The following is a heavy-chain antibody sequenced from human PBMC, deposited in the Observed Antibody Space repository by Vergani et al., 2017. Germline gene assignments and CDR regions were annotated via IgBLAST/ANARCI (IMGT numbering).Heavy chain of an antibody. V-gene: IGHV4-30-4*01. D-gene: IGHD3-16*02. CDR3: ARDAPKGNYRWNYFDY. CDR1: GGSISSGDSY. Sequence: QVQLQESGPGLVKPSQTLSLTCTVSGGSISSGDSYWSWIRQPPGKGLEWIGYIYYSGSTYYNPSLKSRVTISVDTSKNQFSLKLSPVTAADTAVYYCARDAPKGNYRWNYFDYWGQGTLVTVSS. CDR2: IYYSGST. J-gene: IGHJ4*02.